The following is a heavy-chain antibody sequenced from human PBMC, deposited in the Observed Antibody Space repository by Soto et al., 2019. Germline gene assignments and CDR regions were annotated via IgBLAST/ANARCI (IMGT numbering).Heavy chain of an antibody. CDR2: ISHDGGTK. J-gene: IGHJ5*02. CDR1: GSSFPKYP. D-gene: IGHD6-25*01. Sequence: PGGSLRLSGAASGSSFPKYPMHRVRQTPDKGLEWVAVISHDGGTKNSADSVKGRFSISRDNSRNTLYLEMNGLRTEDTAMYYCVRGGYSGSWESLERLVQRTLVPDCS. V-gene: IGHV3-30-3*01. CDR3: VRGGYSGSWESLER.